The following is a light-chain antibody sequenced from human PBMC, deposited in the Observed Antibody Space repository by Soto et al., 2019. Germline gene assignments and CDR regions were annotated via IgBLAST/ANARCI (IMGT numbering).Light chain of an antibody. CDR3: QQYHNRPYT. CDR1: QSVSTD. J-gene: IGKJ2*01. CDR2: SSS. V-gene: IGKV3-15*01. Sequence: VMTQSPATLSVSPGERATLSCRASQSVSTDLAWYQQKLGQPPRLLIYSSSTRATGIPARFSGSGSGREFTLTISSLQSEDFSVYFCQQYHNRPYTFGQGTKLDIK.